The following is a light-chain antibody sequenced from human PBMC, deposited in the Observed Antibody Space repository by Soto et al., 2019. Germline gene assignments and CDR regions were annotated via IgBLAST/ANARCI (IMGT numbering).Light chain of an antibody. J-gene: IGKJ3*01. V-gene: IGKV3-15*01. Sequence: EIVLTQSPATLSLSPGERATLSCRASQSDSSHVAWYQQRPGQPPRLLIYGAYYRATGIPARFSGSASGTDFTLTISSLESEDFAVYYCQQYDNWPPFTFGPGTKVDI. CDR3: QQYDNWPPFT. CDR2: GAY. CDR1: QSDSSH.